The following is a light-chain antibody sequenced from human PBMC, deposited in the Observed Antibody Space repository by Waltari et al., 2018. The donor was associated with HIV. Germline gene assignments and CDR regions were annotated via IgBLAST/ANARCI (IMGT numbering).Light chain of an antibody. Sequence: DIQMTQSPSSVSASVGDIVTITCRASQAVSTWLAWYQQKPGKAPNLLIYAASSLQSGVSSRFSGSGTGTDFTLTINNLQPEDLATYYCQQANSFPLTFGGGTKVDIK. J-gene: IGKJ4*01. CDR3: QQANSFPLT. V-gene: IGKV1D-12*01. CDR2: AAS. CDR1: QAVSTW.